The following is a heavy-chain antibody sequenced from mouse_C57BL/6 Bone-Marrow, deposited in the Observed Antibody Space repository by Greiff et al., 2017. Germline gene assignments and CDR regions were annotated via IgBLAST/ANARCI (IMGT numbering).Heavy chain of an antibody. CDR3: ARSCPLGRSFYY. V-gene: IGHV1-55*01. J-gene: IGHJ2*01. Sequence: QVQLQQPGAELVKPGASVKMSCKASGYTFTSYWIPWVKQRPGQGLEWIGDIYPTSGRTNYNEKFKSKAILTVDTSSNTAYMQLSSLTSEDSAVFYCARSCPLGRSFYYGGQGTTLTVSA. CDR1: GYTFTSYW. D-gene: IGHD4-1*01. CDR2: IYPTSGRT.